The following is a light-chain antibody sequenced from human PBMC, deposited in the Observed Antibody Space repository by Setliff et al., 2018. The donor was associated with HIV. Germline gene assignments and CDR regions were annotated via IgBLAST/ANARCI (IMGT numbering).Light chain of an antibody. CDR2: DVT. V-gene: IGLV2-11*01. Sequence: LTQPPSASGSPGQSVTISCTGTSSDVGSYNYVSWYQQHPGKAPKLMIYDVTKRPSGVPDRFSGSKSGNTASLTISGLQAEDEADYYCCSYAGSYTPVIFGGGTKVTVL. J-gene: IGLJ2*01. CDR1: SSDVGSYNY. CDR3: CSYAGSYTPVI.